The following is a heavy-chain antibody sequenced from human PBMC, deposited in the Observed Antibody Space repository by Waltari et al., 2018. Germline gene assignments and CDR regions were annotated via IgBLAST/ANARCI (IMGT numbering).Heavy chain of an antibody. D-gene: IGHD3-9*01. CDR1: GLNFGHYA. CDR2: ITYDGREK. Sequence: ERLVESGGGVVRPGNSLRLSCDFAGLNFGHYAMDWGRQAPGKGLEWVAIITYDGREKYYADSVKGRFTISRDNSKNTMFLQMDSLRLEDTAVYYCAKEISTYYDNDSGYYFAYWGQGTLVTVSS. V-gene: IGHV3-30*04. J-gene: IGHJ4*02. CDR3: AKEISTYYDNDSGYYFAY.